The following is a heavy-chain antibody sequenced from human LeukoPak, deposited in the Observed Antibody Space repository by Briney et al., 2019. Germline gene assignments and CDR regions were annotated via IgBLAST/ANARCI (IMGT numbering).Heavy chain of an antibody. V-gene: IGHV4-34*01. J-gene: IGHJ4*02. D-gene: IGHD5-18*01. CDR2: INHSGGT. CDR3: ARGLRGYSYGSGPYYFDY. CDR1: GGSFSGYY. Sequence: PSETLSLICAVYGGSFSGYYWSWIRQPPGKGLEWIGEINHSGGTNYNPSLKSRVTISVDTSKNQFSLKLSSVTAADTAVYYCARGLRGYSYGSGPYYFDYWGQGTLVTVSS.